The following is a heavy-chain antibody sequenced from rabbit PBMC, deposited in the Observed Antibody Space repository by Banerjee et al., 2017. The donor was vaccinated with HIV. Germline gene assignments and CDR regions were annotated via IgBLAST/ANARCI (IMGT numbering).Heavy chain of an antibody. D-gene: IGHD4-1*01. CDR3: ARDLAGVTGWNFNL. CDR2: INTGDDNT. Sequence: VRQAPGRGLEWIGCINTGDDNTFYASWVNGRFTISRDNAQNTLYLQLNSLTAADTATYFCARDLAGVTGWNFNLWGPGTLVTVS. J-gene: IGHJ4*01. V-gene: IGHV1S7*01.